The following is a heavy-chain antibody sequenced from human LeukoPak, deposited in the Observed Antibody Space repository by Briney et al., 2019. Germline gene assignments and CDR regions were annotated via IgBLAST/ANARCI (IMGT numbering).Heavy chain of an antibody. CDR3: ARAFTDYGDQYYYYYGMDV. CDR2: IWYDGSNK. J-gene: IGHJ6*02. Sequence: GGSLRLSCAASGFTFSSYGMHWVRQAPGKGLEWVAVIWYDGSNKYYADSVKGRFTISRDNSKNTLYLQMNSLRAEDTAVYYCARAFTDYGDQYYYYYGMDVWGQGTTVTVSS. V-gene: IGHV3-33*01. CDR1: GFTFSSYG. D-gene: IGHD4-17*01.